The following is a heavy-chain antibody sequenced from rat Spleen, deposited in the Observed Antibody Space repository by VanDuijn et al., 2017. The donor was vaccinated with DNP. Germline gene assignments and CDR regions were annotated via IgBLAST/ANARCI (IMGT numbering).Heavy chain of an antibody. CDR1: GYSITNNY. CDR3: ARGDEVMDA. Sequence: EVQLQESGPGLVNPSQSLSLTCSVTGYSITNNYWAWIRKFPGNKMEWMGYISYSGSNSYNPSPKSRISITRDTSKNQFFLQLNSVTTEDTATYYCARGDEVMDAWGQGASVTVSS. CDR2: ISYSGSN. D-gene: IGHD4-2*01. J-gene: IGHJ4*01. V-gene: IGHV3-1*01.